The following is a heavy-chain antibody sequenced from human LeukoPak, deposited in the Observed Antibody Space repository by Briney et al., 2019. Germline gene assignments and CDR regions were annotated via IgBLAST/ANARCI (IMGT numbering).Heavy chain of an antibody. Sequence: SETLSLTCTVSGGSISSGDYYWSWIRQPPGKGLEWIGYIYYSGSTNYNPSLKSRVTISVDTSKNQFSLKLSSVTAADTAVYYCARGLARDYDYVWGSSTFDYWGQGTLVTVSS. CDR2: IYYSGST. CDR1: GGSISSGDYY. J-gene: IGHJ4*02. V-gene: IGHV4-61*08. D-gene: IGHD3-16*01. CDR3: ARGLARDYDYVWGSSTFDY.